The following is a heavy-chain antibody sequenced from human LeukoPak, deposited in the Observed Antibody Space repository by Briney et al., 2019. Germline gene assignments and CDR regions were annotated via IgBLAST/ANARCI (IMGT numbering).Heavy chain of an antibody. D-gene: IGHD2-15*01. CDR1: GYTFTGYY. J-gene: IGHJ3*02. Sequence: GGSVKVSCKASGYTFTGYYMHWVRQAPGQGLEWMGWINSNSGGVHYAQNFQGRVTMTRDTSISTAYMDLTRLRYDDTAVYFCARYLAAPYDAFDIWGQGTMVTVSS. CDR3: ARYLAAPYDAFDI. CDR2: INSNSGGV. V-gene: IGHV1-2*02.